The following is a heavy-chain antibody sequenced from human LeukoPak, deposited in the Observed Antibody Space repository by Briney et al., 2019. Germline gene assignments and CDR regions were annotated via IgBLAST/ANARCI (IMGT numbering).Heavy chain of an antibody. D-gene: IGHD2-21*02. V-gene: IGHV3-23*01. CDR2: ISGSGGRT. Sequence: PGGSLRLSCAPSGFTFSSYAMSWVRQAPGKGLEWVSAISGSGGRTYYADSVKGRFTISRDNSKNTLYLQMNSLRAEDTAVYYCARLIVVVTAIFYYWGQGTLVTVSS. CDR1: GFTFSSYA. J-gene: IGHJ4*02. CDR3: ARLIVVVTAIFYY.